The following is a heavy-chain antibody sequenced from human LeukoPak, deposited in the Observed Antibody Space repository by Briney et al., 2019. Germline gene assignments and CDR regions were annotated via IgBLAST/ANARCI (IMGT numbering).Heavy chain of an antibody. CDR2: IYNSGST. CDR1: GGSISSYY. Sequence: PSASLSLTCTVSGGSISSYYWSWIRQPPGKGLEWIGYIYNSGSTNYDPSVKSRVTMSIDTSKNQFSLKLSSVTAADTAVYYCARGGYSGYDYGYSYGYFSFWGQGTLVTVSS. CDR3: ARGGYSGYDYGYSYGYFSF. V-gene: IGHV4-59*12. D-gene: IGHD5-12*01. J-gene: IGHJ4*02.